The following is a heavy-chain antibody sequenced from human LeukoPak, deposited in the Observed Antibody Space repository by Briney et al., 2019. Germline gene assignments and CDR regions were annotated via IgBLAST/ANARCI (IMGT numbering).Heavy chain of an antibody. CDR1: GFTFRSYW. D-gene: IGHD1-26*01. CDR3: ARIISGIYYGDAFDV. CDR2: IKGDGSQK. Sequence: GGSLRLSCAASGFTFRSYWMTWVRQAPGKGLEWVANIKGDGSQKYYVDSVQGRFTISRDNAKNSLYLHMDSLRAEDRAVYYCARIISGIYYGDAFDVWGQGTIVTVSS. V-gene: IGHV3-7*01. J-gene: IGHJ3*01.